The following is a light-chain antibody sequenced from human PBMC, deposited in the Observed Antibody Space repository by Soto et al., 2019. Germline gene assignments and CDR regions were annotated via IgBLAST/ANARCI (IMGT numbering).Light chain of an antibody. CDR2: YDS. CDR3: QVWARSSDQV. Sequence: SYELTQPPSVSVAPGKTARITCGGNNIGSKSVHWYQQKPGQAPVLVIYYDSDRPSGIPERFSGSNSGNTATLTISRVEAGDEADYSCQVWARSSDQVFGGGTKLTVL. CDR1: NIGSKS. J-gene: IGLJ3*02. V-gene: IGLV3-21*04.